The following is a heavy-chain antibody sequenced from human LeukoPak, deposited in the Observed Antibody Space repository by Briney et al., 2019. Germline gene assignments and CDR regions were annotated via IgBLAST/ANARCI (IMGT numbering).Heavy chain of an antibody. V-gene: IGHV4-39*07. CDR3: ARNGGAFLGGTTHQFDY. D-gene: IGHD3-3*02. Sequence: SETLSLTCTVSGGSISSSRYSWDWIRQPPGKGLEWIGSISYSGSTHYKPSLKSRVTISVDTSKNQFSLKVRSVTAADTAMYYCARNGGAFLGGTTHQFDYWGQGTLVTVSS. J-gene: IGHJ4*02. CDR1: GGSISSSRYS. CDR2: ISYSGST.